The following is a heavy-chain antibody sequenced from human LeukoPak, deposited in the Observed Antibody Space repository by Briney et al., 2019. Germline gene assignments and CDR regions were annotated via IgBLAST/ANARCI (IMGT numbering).Heavy chain of an antibody. J-gene: IGHJ6*02. CDR3: ARGFDCSSTSCSCMDV. Sequence: GGSLRLSCVASGFPFSDYYMSCIRQAPGKGLDCVSYISGSGSDIYYADSVKGRFTISRDNAKNSLHLQMNSLRAEDTAVYYCARGFDCSSTSCSCMDVWGQGTTVTVSS. D-gene: IGHD2-2*01. V-gene: IGHV3-11*01. CDR2: ISGSGSDI. CDR1: GFPFSDYY.